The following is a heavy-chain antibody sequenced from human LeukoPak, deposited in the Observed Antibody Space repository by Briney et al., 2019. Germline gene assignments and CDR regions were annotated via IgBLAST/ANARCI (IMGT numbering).Heavy chain of an antibody. CDR3: ARVKGSGYRNSIDY. J-gene: IGHJ4*02. CDR1: GFTFDDYA. Sequence: GGSLRLSCAASGFTFDDYAMNWVRQAPGKGLEWVSGINWNGGSTYHRDSVKGRFTISRDNAKNSLYLQMNSLRAEDTALYYCARVKGSGYRNSIDYWGQGTLVTVSS. V-gene: IGHV3-20*04. CDR2: INWNGGST. D-gene: IGHD3-3*01.